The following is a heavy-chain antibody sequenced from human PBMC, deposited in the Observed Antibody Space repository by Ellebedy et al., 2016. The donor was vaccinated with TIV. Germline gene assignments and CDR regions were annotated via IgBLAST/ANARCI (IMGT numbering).Heavy chain of an antibody. Sequence: MPSETLSLTCAVHGESFTAYYWTWVRQSPEKGLEWLGEISHSGSGHYNPSLESRLTISVDKSSNQFSLKLSYVTAADTAVYYCAGTRGYGYVYWGLGTLVTVSS. CDR3: AGTRGYGYVY. CDR2: ISHSGSG. V-gene: IGHV4-34*01. J-gene: IGHJ4*02. D-gene: IGHD5-18*01. CDR1: GESFTAYY.